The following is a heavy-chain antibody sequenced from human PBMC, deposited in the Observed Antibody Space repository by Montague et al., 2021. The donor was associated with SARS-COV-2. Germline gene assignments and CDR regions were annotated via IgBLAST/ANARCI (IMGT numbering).Heavy chain of an antibody. J-gene: IGHJ3*02. Sequence: SETLSLTCTVSGGSISSDSFYWDWLRQPPGKGLEWIGLIYHSGGTYNGPSLKRRFSISVDTSKNQFSLKVTSVTAADTAVYYCARRPGTFGAAFDIWGLGTMVTVSS. V-gene: IGHV4-39*01. CDR1: GGSISSDSFY. D-gene: IGHD3-10*01. CDR2: IYHSGGT. CDR3: ARRPGTFGAAFDI.